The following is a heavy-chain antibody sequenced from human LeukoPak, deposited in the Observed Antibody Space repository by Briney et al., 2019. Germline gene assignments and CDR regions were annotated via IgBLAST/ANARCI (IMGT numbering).Heavy chain of an antibody. V-gene: IGHV1-2*02. D-gene: IGHD6-13*01. CDR1: GYTFTGYY. CDR2: INPNSGGT. Sequence: ASVKVSCKASGYTFTGYYMHWVRQAPGQGLEWMGWINPNSGGTNYAQKFQGRVTMTRDTSISTAYMELSRLRSDDTAVYYCARDPGSSYDYYYYYYVDVWGKGTTVTVSS. J-gene: IGHJ6*03. CDR3: ARDPGSSYDYYYYYYVDV.